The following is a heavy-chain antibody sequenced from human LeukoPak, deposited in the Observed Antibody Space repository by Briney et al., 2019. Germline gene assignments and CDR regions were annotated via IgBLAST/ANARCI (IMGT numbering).Heavy chain of an antibody. J-gene: IGHJ5*02. CDR3: ARDDWGSSTHWFDP. CDR2: MNPNSGNT. D-gene: IGHD3-16*01. Sequence: ASVKVSCKASGYTFTSYGINWVRQATGQGLEWMGWMNPNSGNTGYAQKFQGRVTMTRNTSISTAYMELSSLRSEDTAVYYCARDDWGSSTHWFDPWGQGTLVTVSS. V-gene: IGHV1-8*02. CDR1: GYTFTSYG.